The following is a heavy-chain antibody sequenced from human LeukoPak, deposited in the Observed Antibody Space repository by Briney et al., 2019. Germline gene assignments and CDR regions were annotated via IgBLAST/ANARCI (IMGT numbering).Heavy chain of an antibody. D-gene: IGHD2-15*01. CDR3: ARQRRYCSGDNCYQRTFDY. CDR1: GFTFSDYY. J-gene: IGHJ4*02. CDR2: ISSSGSTI. V-gene: IGHV3-11*04. Sequence: PGGSLRLSCAASGFTFSDYYMSWIRQAPGKGLEWVSYISSSGSTIYYADSVKGRFTISRDNAKNSLYLQMNSLRAEDTAVYYCARQRRYCSGDNCYQRTFDYWGQGTLVTVSS.